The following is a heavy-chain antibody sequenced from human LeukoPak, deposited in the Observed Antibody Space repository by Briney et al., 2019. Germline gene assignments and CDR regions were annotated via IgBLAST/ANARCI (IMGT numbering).Heavy chain of an antibody. CDR2: INHSGST. Sequence: SETLSLTCAAYGWSFSGYYWSWIRHPPGKGLEWIGEINHSGSTNYNPPLKSRVTISVDTSKNQFSLKLSSVTAADTAVYHCARGLAVAGRYYYYGMDVWGKGTTVTVSS. D-gene: IGHD6-19*01. J-gene: IGHJ6*04. V-gene: IGHV4-34*01. CDR1: GWSFSGYY. CDR3: ARGLAVAGRYYYYGMDV.